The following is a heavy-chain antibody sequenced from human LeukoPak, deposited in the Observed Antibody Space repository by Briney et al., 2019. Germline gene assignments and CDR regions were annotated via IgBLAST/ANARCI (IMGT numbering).Heavy chain of an antibody. CDR3: AKGGGTGYSSSWYSH. CDR1: GFTFSTYG. D-gene: IGHD6-13*01. CDR2: ISFDESNK. Sequence: GGSLRLSCAASGFTFSTYGMHWVRQAPGKGLEWVAVISFDESNKFYADFVRGRFTISRDNSKNTLYLQMNSLRAEDTAVYYCAKGGGTGYSSSWYSHWGQGTLVTVSS. J-gene: IGHJ4*02. V-gene: IGHV3-30*18.